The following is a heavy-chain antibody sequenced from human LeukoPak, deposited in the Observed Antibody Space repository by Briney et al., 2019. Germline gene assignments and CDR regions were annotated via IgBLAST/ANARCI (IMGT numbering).Heavy chain of an antibody. CDR3: ARDLPGEDYDSSGRWGY. CDR1: GGTFSSYA. Sequence: SVKVSCKASGGTFSSYAISWVRQAPGQGLEWMGGIIPIFGTANYAQKFQGRVTITTDESTSTAYMELSSLRSEDTAVYYCARDLPGEDYDSSGRWGYWGQGTLVTVSS. D-gene: IGHD3-22*01. J-gene: IGHJ4*02. CDR2: IIPIFGTA. V-gene: IGHV1-69*05.